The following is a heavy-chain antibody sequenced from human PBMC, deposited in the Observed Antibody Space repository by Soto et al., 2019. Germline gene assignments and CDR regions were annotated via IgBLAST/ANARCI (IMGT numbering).Heavy chain of an antibody. CDR1: GFSFSSYG. CDR2: IWYDGSNK. J-gene: IGHJ3*02. D-gene: IGHD3-10*01. CDR3: ARDECGDGYAFDI. Sequence: QVQLVESGGGVVQSGRSLRLSCAASGFSFSSYGMHWVRQAPGKGLEWVAVIWYDGSNKYYADSVKGRVTIARDNSKNTVDLRVNSLRAEETAVYYCARDECGDGYAFDIWGRGKMVTDSA. V-gene: IGHV3-33*01.